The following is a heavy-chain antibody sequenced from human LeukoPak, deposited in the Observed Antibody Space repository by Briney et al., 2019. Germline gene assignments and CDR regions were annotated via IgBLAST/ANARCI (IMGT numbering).Heavy chain of an antibody. CDR3: ARVPDYSSSSCYFDY. D-gene: IGHD6-6*01. J-gene: IGHJ4*02. CDR1: GDSVSSNSAA. CDR2: TYYRSKWYN. Sequence: SQTLSLTCAISGDSVSSNSAAWNWIRQSPSRGLEWLGRTYYRSKWYNDYAVSVKSRISIKSDTSKNQFSLQLNSETPEDTAVYYCARVPDYSSSSCYFDYWGQGTLVTVSS. V-gene: IGHV6-1*01.